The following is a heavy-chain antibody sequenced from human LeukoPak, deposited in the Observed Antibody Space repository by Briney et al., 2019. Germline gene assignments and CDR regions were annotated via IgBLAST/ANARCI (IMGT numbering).Heavy chain of an antibody. CDR2: ISSSGDTI. Sequence: PGGSLRLSCVASGFTFGKYWMSWVRQAPGKGLEWVSYISSSGDTIYCADSVKGRFTISRDNAKNSLYLQMNSLRAEDTAVYYCARGFVGGGLYYFDYWGQGTLVTVSS. J-gene: IGHJ4*02. V-gene: IGHV3-11*01. CDR3: ARGFVGGGLYYFDY. CDR1: GFTFGKYW.